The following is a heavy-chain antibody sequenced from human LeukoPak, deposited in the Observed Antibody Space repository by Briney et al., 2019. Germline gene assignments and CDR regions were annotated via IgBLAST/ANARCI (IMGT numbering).Heavy chain of an antibody. CDR2: INPTGDST. J-gene: IGHJ4*02. CDR1: GYTFSSYY. V-gene: IGHV1-46*01. CDR3: AREASGGYFDY. Sequence: ASLKVSCKASGYTFSSYYMHWVRQAPEQGLEWVGLINPTGDSTNYAQNFRGRVTMTRDTSTSTVYMDLSSLRSEDTAVYYCAREASGGYFDYWGQGTLVTVSS. D-gene: IGHD4-23*01.